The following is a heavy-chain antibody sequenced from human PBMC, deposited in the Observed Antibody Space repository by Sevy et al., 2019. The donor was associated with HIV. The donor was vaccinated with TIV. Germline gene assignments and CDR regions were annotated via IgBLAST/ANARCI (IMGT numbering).Heavy chain of an antibody. Sequence: GGSLRLSCAASGFTFSSYGMHWVRQAPGKGLEWVAVIWYDGSNKYYADSVKGRFTISRDNSKNTLYLQMSSLRAEDTAGYYCARGRYYYDSSGYYFDYWGQGTLVTVSS. CDR3: ARGRYYYDSSGYYFDY. CDR2: IWYDGSNK. CDR1: GFTFSSYG. D-gene: IGHD3-22*01. J-gene: IGHJ4*02. V-gene: IGHV3-33*01.